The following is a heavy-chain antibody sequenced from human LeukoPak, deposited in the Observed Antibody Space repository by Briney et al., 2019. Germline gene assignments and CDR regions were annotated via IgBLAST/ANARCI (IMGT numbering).Heavy chain of an antibody. CDR3: ARLPSAGHGYFED. CDR1: GDSIRSFI. V-gene: IGHV4-59*01. D-gene: IGHD6-6*01. CDR2: SFYAGST. J-gene: IGHJ4*02. Sequence: SETLSLTCTVPGDSIRSFIWSWIRQCPGKGLERIGFSFYAGSTTYTPSLKSRVATSVATSTNPSSLYLSSVAATHTALYYSARLPSAGHGYFEDWGQGALVTVSS.